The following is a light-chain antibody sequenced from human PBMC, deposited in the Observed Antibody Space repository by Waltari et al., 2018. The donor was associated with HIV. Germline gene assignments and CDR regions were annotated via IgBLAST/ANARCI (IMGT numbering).Light chain of an antibody. V-gene: IGLV1-44*01. CDR1: RSNIGSKI. J-gene: IGLJ2*01. CDR3: AAWDGSLNGRVV. Sequence: LLTKPPSHSGPLGPGVTISFSGTRSNIGSKIVIWSQKTPGTSPTPLLYSNKQQLPGTAPKLLIYSNNQRPSGVPDRFSGSKSGTSAALAISGLQSEDEADYYCAAWDGSLNGRVVFGGGTKLTVL. CDR2: SNN.